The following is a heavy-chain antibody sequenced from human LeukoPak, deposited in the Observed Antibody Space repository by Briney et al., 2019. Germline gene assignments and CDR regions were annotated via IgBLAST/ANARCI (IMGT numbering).Heavy chain of an antibody. CDR1: GFTFSSYA. Sequence: GSLRLSCAASGFTFSSYAMSWVRQPPGKGLEWIGSMYYSGSTYYNPSLKSRVTMSVDTSKNQFSLKVSSVTAADTAVYYCARDQLELFDYWGQGTLVTVSS. D-gene: IGHD1-1*01. CDR3: ARDQLELFDY. J-gene: IGHJ4*02. V-gene: IGHV4-39*07. CDR2: MYYSGST.